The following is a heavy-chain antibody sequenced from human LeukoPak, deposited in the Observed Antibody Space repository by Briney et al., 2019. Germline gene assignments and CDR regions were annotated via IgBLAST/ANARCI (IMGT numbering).Heavy chain of an antibody. CDR3: ARGGKATVVTM. CDR2: IYSSGST. V-gene: IGHV4-4*07. J-gene: IGHJ4*02. Sequence: PSETLSLTCTVSGGSINSYYWSWIRQPAGKGLEWIGRIYSSGSTNYNPSLESRVSMSVDTSKNQFSLKLTSVTAADTAVYYCARGGKATVVTMWGQGILVTVSS. D-gene: IGHD4-23*01. CDR1: GGSINSYY.